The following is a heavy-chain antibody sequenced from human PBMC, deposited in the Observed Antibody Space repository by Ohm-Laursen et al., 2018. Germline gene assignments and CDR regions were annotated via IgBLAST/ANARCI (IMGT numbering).Heavy chain of an antibody. V-gene: IGHV3-21*05. CDR3: ARAQRLVAPANDY. CDR2: ISNVVSVT. Sequence: SLRLSCTATGFPFSAYSMNWVRQAPGKGLEWISYISNVVSVTWYADSVKGRFTISRDNAKDMLYLQMNSLRGDDTAVYYCARAQRLVAPANDYWGQGTLVTVSS. CDR1: GFPFSAYS. J-gene: IGHJ4*02. D-gene: IGHD5-12*01.